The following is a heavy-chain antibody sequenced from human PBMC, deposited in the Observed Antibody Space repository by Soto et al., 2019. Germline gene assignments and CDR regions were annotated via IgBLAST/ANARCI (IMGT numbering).Heavy chain of an antibody. V-gene: IGHV4-59*01. D-gene: IGHD3-9*01. CDR2: IYYSGST. CDR1: GGSISSYY. J-gene: IGHJ6*02. CDR3: ARERGDYDILTGYYPESYYGMDV. Sequence: ETLSLTCTVSGGSISSYYWSWIRQPPGKGLEWIGYIYYSGSTNYNPSLKSRVTISVDTSKNQFSLKLSSVTAADTAVYYCARERGDYDILTGYYPESYYGMDVWGQGTTVTVSS.